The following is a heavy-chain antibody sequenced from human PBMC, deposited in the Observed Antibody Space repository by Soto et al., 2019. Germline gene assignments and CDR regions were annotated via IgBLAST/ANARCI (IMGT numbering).Heavy chain of an antibody. Sequence: QVQLVQSGAEVKNPGASVRVSCRASGYSFTIYGITWVRQAPGQVLEWMGWISTYDGNTNYAQNFQGRVSMARDTSTSTAYMELRSLRSDDTAVYYCARDRGRSCIGGTCPFDYWGQGTLVTVSS. V-gene: IGHV1-18*01. CDR1: GYSFTIYG. CDR3: ARDRGRSCIGGTCPFDY. J-gene: IGHJ4*02. CDR2: ISTYDGNT. D-gene: IGHD2-15*01.